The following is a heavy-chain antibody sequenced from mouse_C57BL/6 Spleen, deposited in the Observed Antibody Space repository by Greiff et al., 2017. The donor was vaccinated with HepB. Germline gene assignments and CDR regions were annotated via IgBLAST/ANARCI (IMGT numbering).Heavy chain of an antibody. CDR1: GYAFSSYW. J-gene: IGHJ4*01. D-gene: IGHD1-1*01. V-gene: IGHV1-80*01. CDR2: IYPGDGDT. Sequence: VQLQQSGAELVKPGASVKISCKASGYAFSSYWMNWVKQRPGKGLEWIGQIYPGDGDTNYNGKFKGKATLTADKSSSTAYMQLSSLTSEDAAVYFYASRAFGSSDAMDYWGQGTSVTVSS. CDR3: ASRAFGSSDAMDY.